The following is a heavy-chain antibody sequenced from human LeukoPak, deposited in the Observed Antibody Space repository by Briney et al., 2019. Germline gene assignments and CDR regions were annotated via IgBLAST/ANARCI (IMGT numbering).Heavy chain of an antibody. J-gene: IGHJ4*02. CDR3: ARDVGGYSYSDGVDY. Sequence: GGSLRLSCAASGCTFSSYSMNWVCQAPGKRLEWVSSISSSSSDIYYADSVKGRFTIARDNAKNSLYLQMNSLRAEDTAVYYCARDVGGYSYSDGVDYWGQGTLVTVSS. D-gene: IGHD5-18*01. V-gene: IGHV3-21*01. CDR1: GCTFSSYS. CDR2: ISSSSSDI.